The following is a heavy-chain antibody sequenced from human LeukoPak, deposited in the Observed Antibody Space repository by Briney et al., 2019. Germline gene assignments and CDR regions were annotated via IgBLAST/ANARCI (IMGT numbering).Heavy chain of an antibody. CDR2: ISAYNGNT. Sequence: GASVKVSCKASGYTFTSYGISWVRQAPGQGLEWMGWISAYNGNTNYAQKLQGRVTMTTDTSTSTAYMELRSLRSDDTAVYYCARDRGPGCSSTSCYTGYFDYWGQGTLVTVPP. J-gene: IGHJ4*02. CDR1: GYTFTSYG. D-gene: IGHD2-2*02. V-gene: IGHV1-18*01. CDR3: ARDRGPGCSSTSCYTGYFDY.